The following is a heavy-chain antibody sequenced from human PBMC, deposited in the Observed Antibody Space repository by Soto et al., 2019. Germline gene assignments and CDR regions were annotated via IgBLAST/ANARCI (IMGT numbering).Heavy chain of an antibody. Sequence: PGGSLRLSCAASGFTFRGDAMSWVRQAPGKGLEWVPSISGSGEMTHYAESVKGRFTISRDNSKNTLYLQMESLRAEDTALYYCARSEMTYNWNDWGQGTLVTVSS. CDR2: ISGSGEMT. D-gene: IGHD1-1*01. V-gene: IGHV3-23*01. J-gene: IGHJ4*02. CDR3: ARSEMTYNWND. CDR1: GFTFRGDA.